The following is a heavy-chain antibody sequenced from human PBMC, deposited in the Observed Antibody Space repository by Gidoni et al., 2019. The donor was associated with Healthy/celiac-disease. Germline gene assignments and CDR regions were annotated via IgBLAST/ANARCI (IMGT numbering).Heavy chain of an antibody. CDR2: IGTAGDT. J-gene: IGHJ5*01. D-gene: IGHD6-19*01. CDR3: ARAHSSGWYGS. Sequence: EVQLVESGVGLVQPGGSLRLSCAAPGVTFSRYDMPWVRQATGKGLAWVSAIGTAGDTYYPGSVKGRFTISREKAKNSLYLQMNSLRAGDTAVYYCARAHSSGWYGSWGQGTLVIVSS. V-gene: IGHV3-13*01. CDR1: GVTFSRYD.